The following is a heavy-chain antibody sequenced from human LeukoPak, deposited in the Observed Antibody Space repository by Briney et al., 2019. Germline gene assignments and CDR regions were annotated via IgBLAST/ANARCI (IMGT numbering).Heavy chain of an antibody. Sequence: GGSLRLSCAASGFTFSSYSMNWVRQAPGKGLEWVSYISSSSTIYYADSVKGRFTISRDNAKNSLYLQMNSLRAEDTAVYYCARVHIAYCGGDCYYSYWGQGTLVTVSS. CDR2: ISSSSTI. V-gene: IGHV3-48*01. CDR1: GFTFSSYS. D-gene: IGHD2-21*02. CDR3: ARVHIAYCGGDCYYSY. J-gene: IGHJ4*02.